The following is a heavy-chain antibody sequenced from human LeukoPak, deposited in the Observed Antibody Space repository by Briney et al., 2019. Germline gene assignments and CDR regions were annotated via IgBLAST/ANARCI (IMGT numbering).Heavy chain of an antibody. V-gene: IGHV3-30*02. J-gene: IGHJ4*02. CDR2: IHYDGSNK. D-gene: IGHD6-6*01. Sequence: PGGSLRLSCAASGFTFSNYGMHWVRQAPGKGLDWVAFIHYDGSNKYYADSVKGRFTISRDNVKNSLYLQMNSLRAEDTAVYYCARGRDSSSSYPGYWGQGTLVTVSS. CDR1: GFTFSNYG. CDR3: ARGRDSSSSYPGY.